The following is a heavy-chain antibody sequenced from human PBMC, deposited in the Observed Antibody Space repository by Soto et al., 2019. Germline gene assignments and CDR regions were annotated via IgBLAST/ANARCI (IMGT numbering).Heavy chain of an antibody. CDR1: GGSISSSSYY. V-gene: IGHV4-39*01. CDR3: ARPRDGDNWNYAGGNWFDP. CDR2: IYYSGST. J-gene: IGHJ5*02. D-gene: IGHD1-7*01. Sequence: SETLSLTCTVSGGSISSSSYYWGWIRQPPGKGLEWIGSIYYSGSTYYNPSLKSRVTISVDTSKNQFSLKLSSVTAADTAVYYCARPRDGDNWNYAGGNWFDPWGQGTLVTVSS.